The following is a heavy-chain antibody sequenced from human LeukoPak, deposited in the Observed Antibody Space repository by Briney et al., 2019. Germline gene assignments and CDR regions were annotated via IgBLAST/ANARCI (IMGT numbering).Heavy chain of an antibody. J-gene: IGHJ4*02. D-gene: IGHD3-16*02. V-gene: IGHV3-7*01. CDR1: GFTFSSYW. CDR2: IKQDGSEK. CDR3: ARDGDRSLWSPEYYFDY. Sequence: PGGSLRLSCAASGFTFSSYWKSWVRQAPGKGLEWVANIKQDGSEKYYVDSVKGRFTISRDNAKNSLYLQMNSLRAEDTAVYYCARDGDRSLWSPEYYFDYWGQGTLVTVSS.